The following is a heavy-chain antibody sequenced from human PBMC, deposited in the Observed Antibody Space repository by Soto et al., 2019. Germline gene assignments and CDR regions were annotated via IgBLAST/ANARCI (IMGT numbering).Heavy chain of an antibody. J-gene: IGHJ5*02. D-gene: IGHD3-10*01. CDR1: GYTFTGYY. CDR2: INPNSGGT. CDR3: ARAPGSDYYGSGSYYINWFDP. Sequence: ASVKVSCKASGYTFTGYYMHWVRQAPGQGLEWMGWINPNSGGTNYAQKFQGRVTMTRDTSISTAYMELSRLRSDDTAVYYCARAPGSDYYGSGSYYINWFDPWGQGTLVTVSS. V-gene: IGHV1-2*02.